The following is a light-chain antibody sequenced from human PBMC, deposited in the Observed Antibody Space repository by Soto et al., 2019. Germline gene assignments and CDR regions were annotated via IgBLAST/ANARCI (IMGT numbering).Light chain of an antibody. J-gene: IGLJ1*01. CDR1: SGDVGGYDY. Sequence: HSALTXPPSASGSPGQSVTISCTGTSGDVGGYDYVSWYQQHPGKAPKLMIYEVTKRPLGVPDRFSGSKSGNTASLTVSGLQAEDEADYYCSSYAGSDNPYVFGTGTKVTVL. V-gene: IGLV2-8*01. CDR2: EVT. CDR3: SSYAGSDNPYV.